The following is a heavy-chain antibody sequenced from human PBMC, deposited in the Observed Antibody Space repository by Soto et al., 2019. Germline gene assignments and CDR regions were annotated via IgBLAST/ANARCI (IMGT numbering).Heavy chain of an antibody. CDR1: GITTSTYW. J-gene: IGHJ4*02. Sequence: GGSLRLSCAASGITTSTYWMGWFRQAPGRGLEWVATIKQDGTEKYYMDSLKGRFTISRDTSISTAYMELSRLTSDDTAVYYCASAAVTGTAGLDFWGQGTQVTVSS. D-gene: IGHD6-19*01. CDR3: ASAAVTGTAGLDF. CDR2: IKQDGTEK. V-gene: IGHV3-7*03.